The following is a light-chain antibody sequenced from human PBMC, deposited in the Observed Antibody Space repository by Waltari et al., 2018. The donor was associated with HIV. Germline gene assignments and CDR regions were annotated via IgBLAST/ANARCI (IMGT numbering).Light chain of an antibody. CDR1: NSNIGNEL. CDR2: DRQ. Sequence: QSVLTQPPSVSAAPGQKVTISCSGSNSNIGNELVSWYQQLPGTAPNLLISDRQRRPSVIPNRFSGSKSGTSATLDSTELQTGDEADYYCGTWDSSLRVYVFGTGTKVTVL. J-gene: IGLJ1*01. CDR3: GTWDSSLRVYV. V-gene: IGLV1-51*01.